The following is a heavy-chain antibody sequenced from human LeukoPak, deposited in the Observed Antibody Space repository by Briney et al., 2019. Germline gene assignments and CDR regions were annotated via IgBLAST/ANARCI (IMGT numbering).Heavy chain of an antibody. D-gene: IGHD6-13*01. J-gene: IGHJ4*02. Sequence: GGSLRLSCAASGFTFSNYNMNWVRQAPGKGLEWVSSITTSSSYIYYADSVKGRFTISRDNAKNSLYLQMSSLRVEDTAVYYSAREYSSSWSDYWGQGTLVTVSS. CDR1: GFTFSNYN. CDR3: AREYSSSWSDY. V-gene: IGHV3-21*01. CDR2: ITTSSSYI.